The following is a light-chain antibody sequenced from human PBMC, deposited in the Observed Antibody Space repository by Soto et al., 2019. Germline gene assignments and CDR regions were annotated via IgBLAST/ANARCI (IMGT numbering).Light chain of an antibody. CDR3: KSRTTRNTLV. V-gene: IGLV2-14*01. Sequence: QSVLTQPASVSGSPGQSITISCTGTSSDVGGYNYVSWYQQHPGKAPKLIIYEVTHRPSGVSSRFYGSRSGNTASLTISGLQAEDEADYYCKSRTTRNTLVFGGATKVTVL. J-gene: IGLJ3*02. CDR1: SSDVGGYNY. CDR2: EVT.